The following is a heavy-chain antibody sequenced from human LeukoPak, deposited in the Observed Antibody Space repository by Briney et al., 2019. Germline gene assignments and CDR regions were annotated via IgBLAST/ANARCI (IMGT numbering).Heavy chain of an antibody. CDR1: GYSFTSYW. CDR2: IYPGDSDT. Sequence: GESLKISCKGSGYSFTSYWIGWVRQMPGKGLEWMGIIYPGDSDTRYSPSFQGQVTISADKSIGTAYLQWSSLKASDTAMYYCARYNMAGTGYYGMDVWGQGTTVTVSS. V-gene: IGHV5-51*01. J-gene: IGHJ6*02. CDR3: ARYNMAGTGYYGMDV. D-gene: IGHD6-19*01.